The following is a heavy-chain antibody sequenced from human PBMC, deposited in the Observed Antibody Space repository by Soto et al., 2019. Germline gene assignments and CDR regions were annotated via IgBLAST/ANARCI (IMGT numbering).Heavy chain of an antibody. J-gene: IGHJ5*02. CDR1: GDSISSSSYN. CDR3: ARHYGVTIFGRPGALDP. D-gene: IGHD3-3*01. CDR2: VHYSGIT. Sequence: QLQLQESGPGLVKPSETPSLTCIVSGDSISSSSYNWAWIRQPPGKGLEWIGSVHYSGITYYNPSLKSRVSISVDTSKNQFSLKLSSVTAADTAVYYCARHYGVTIFGRPGALDPWGQGILVTVSS. V-gene: IGHV4-39*01.